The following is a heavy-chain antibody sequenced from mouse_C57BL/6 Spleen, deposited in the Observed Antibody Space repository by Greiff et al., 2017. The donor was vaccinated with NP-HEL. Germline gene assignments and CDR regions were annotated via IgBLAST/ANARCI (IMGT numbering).Heavy chain of an antibody. J-gene: IGHJ4*01. V-gene: IGHV1-20*01. CDR2: INPYNGDT. CDR3: ARGDYDYYAMDY. Sequence: VQLKQSGPELVKPGDSVKISCKASGYSFTGYFMNWVMQSHGKSLEWIGRINPYNGDTFYNQKFKGKATLTVDKSSSTAHMELRSLTSEDSAVYYCARGDYDYYAMDYWGQGTSVTVSS. CDR1: GYSFTGYF. D-gene: IGHD2-4*01.